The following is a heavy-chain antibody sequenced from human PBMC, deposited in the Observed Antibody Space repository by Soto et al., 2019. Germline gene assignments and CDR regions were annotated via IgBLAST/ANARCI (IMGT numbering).Heavy chain of an antibody. Sequence: GASVKVSCKASGGTFSSYTISWVRQAPGQGLEWMGRIIPILGIANYAQKFQGRVTITADKSTSTAYMELSSLRSEDTAVYYCARFPAAVLRYFDYYSHWGQGTLVTVSS. V-gene: IGHV1-69*02. D-gene: IGHD3-9*01. J-gene: IGHJ4*02. CDR1: GGTFSSYT. CDR3: ARFPAAVLRYFDYYSH. CDR2: IIPILGIA.